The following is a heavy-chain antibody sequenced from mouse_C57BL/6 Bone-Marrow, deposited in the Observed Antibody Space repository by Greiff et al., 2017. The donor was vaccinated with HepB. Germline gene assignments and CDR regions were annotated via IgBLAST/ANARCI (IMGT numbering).Heavy chain of an antibody. CDR2: ISNGGGST. Sequence: VQLKESGGGLVQPGGSLKLSCAASGFTFSDYYMYWVRQTPEKRLEWVAYISNGGGSTYYPDTVKGRFTISRDNAKKTLYLQMSRLKSEDTAMYYCARPLGSTVVATPFAYWGQGTLVTVSA. J-gene: IGHJ3*01. CDR1: GFTFSDYY. D-gene: IGHD1-1*01. V-gene: IGHV5-12*01. CDR3: ARPLGSTVVATPFAY.